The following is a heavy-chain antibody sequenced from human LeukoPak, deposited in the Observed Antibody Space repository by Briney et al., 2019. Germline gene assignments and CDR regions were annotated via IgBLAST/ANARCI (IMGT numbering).Heavy chain of an antibody. D-gene: IGHD7-27*01. Sequence: GGSLRLSCAASGFTFSSYEMNWVRQAPGKGLEWVSYISSSGSTIYYADSVKGRFTISRDNAKSSLYLQMNSLRAEDTAVYYCARWGSTYYYYGMDVWGQGTTVTVSS. V-gene: IGHV3-48*03. CDR3: ARWGSTYYYYGMDV. J-gene: IGHJ6*02. CDR1: GFTFSSYE. CDR2: ISSSGSTI.